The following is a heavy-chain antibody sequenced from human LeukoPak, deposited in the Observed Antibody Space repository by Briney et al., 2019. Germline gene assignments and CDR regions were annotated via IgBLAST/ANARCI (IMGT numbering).Heavy chain of an antibody. J-gene: IGHJ4*02. CDR3: ARDSALTGTTDY. CDR2: IYYSGST. V-gene: IGHV4-39*07. Sequence: LETLSLTCTVSGGSISSSSYYWGWIRQPPGKGLEWIGSIYYSGSTYYNPSLKSRVTISVDTSKNQFSLKLSSVTAADTAVYYCARDSALTGTTDYWGQGTLVTVSS. D-gene: IGHD1-7*01. CDR1: GGSISSSSYY.